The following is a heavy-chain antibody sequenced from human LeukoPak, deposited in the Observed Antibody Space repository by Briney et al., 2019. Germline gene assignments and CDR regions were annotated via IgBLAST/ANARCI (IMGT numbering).Heavy chain of an antibody. D-gene: IGHD3-22*01. V-gene: IGHV3-30*06. CDR3: ARDRINMMVLVHDSGLDL. CDR2: PSYDGSDR. Sequence: PVRSPRLSSAAPGFTLTDYGIHTVPPRPGKGLEWVSVPSYDGSDRYYTDSVNGRFTISRDISSDTVSLQMNSLRVEDTAVYFCARDRINMMVLVHDSGLDLWGQGTLVTVSS. J-gene: IGHJ5*02. CDR1: GFTLTDYG.